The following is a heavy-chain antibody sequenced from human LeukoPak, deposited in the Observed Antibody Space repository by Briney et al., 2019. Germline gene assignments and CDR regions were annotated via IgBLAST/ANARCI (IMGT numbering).Heavy chain of an antibody. J-gene: IGHJ4*02. CDR3: ARVTSPVAGGDY. Sequence: ASVKVSCKASGYTFTSYDINWLRQATGQGLEWMGWTNPHSGNTGYAQKFQGRVTITRNTSISTAYMELSSLRSEDTAVYYCARVTSPVAGGDYWGQGTLVTVSS. CDR1: GYTFTSYD. V-gene: IGHV1-8*03. CDR2: TNPHSGNT. D-gene: IGHD6-19*01.